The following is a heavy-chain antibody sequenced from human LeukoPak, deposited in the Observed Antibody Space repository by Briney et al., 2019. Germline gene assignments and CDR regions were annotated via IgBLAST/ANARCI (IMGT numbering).Heavy chain of an antibody. V-gene: IGHV3-21*04. CDR1: GFTFSSYS. CDR3: ATERAQTYYFAD. Sequence: PGGSLRLSCAASGFTFSSYSMNWVRQAPGKGLEWVSSISSSSSYIYYADSVKGRFTISRDNAKNSLYLQMNSLRAEDTAVYYCATERAQTYYFADWGQGTPVTVSS. CDR2: ISSSSSYI. J-gene: IGHJ4*02.